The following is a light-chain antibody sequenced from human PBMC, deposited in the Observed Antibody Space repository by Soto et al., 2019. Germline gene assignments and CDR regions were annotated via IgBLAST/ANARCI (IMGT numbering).Light chain of an antibody. J-gene: IGKJ1*01. Sequence: EIVWTPSPGTLSLSPGGRATLYCRSSQSLSRTYLAWYQQHPGQAPRLLISGASIRATGIPDRFSGSGSGTDFTLTISRLEPEDFVVYYCQQYDISWTFGQGTTVEIK. CDR2: GAS. V-gene: IGKV3-20*01. CDR3: QQYDISWT. CDR1: QSLSRTY.